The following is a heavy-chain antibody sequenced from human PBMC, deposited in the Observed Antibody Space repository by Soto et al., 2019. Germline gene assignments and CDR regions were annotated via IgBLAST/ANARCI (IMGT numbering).Heavy chain of an antibody. V-gene: IGHV4-30-4*01. CDR3: ARVQVARPGDRHYYYYGMDV. CDR2: IYYSGST. CDR1: GGSISSGDYY. Sequence: QVQLQESGPGLVKPSQTLSLTCTVSGGSISSGDYYWSWIRQPPGKGLEWIGYIYYSGSTYYNPSLKSRVTISVDTSKNQFSLKLSSVTAADTAVYYCARVQVARPGDRHYYYYGMDVWGQGTTVTVSS. J-gene: IGHJ6*02. D-gene: IGHD6-6*01.